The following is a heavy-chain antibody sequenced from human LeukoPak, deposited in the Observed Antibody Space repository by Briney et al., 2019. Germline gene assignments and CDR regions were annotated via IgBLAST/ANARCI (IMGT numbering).Heavy chain of an antibody. CDR2: IKQDGSEK. J-gene: IGHJ4*02. CDR1: GFTFSSYW. Sequence: PGRSLRLSCAASGFTFSSYWMSWVRQAPGKGLEWVANIKQDGSEKYYVDSVKGRFTISRDNAKNSLYLQMNSLRAEDTAVYYCARGGTTGTTVFDYWGQGTLVTVSS. D-gene: IGHD1-1*01. CDR3: ARGGTTGTTVFDY. V-gene: IGHV3-7*01.